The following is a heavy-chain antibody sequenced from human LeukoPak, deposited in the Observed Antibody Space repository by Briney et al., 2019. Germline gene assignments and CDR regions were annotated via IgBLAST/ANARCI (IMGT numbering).Heavy chain of an antibody. Sequence: PSETLSLTCTVSGGSISSYYWSWIRQPPGKGLEWIGSIYYSGSTYYNPSLKSRVTISVDTSKNQFSLKLSSVTAADTAVYYCARVLGYYYGSGTSRAFDIWGQGTMVTVSS. D-gene: IGHD3-10*01. CDR1: GGSISSYY. CDR3: ARVLGYYYGSGTSRAFDI. CDR2: IYYSGST. J-gene: IGHJ3*02. V-gene: IGHV4-39*07.